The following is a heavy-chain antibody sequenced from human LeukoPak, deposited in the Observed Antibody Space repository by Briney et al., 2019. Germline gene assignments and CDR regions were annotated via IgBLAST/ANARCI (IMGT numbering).Heavy chain of an antibody. V-gene: IGHV3-21*01. CDR1: GFTFSSYS. CDR2: ISRESRNI. J-gene: IGHJ4*02. Sequence: GGSLRLSCAASGFTFSSYSMNWVRQAPGQGLEWVSVISRESRNIFYADSVKGRLTISRDNAKNSLYLQMNSLRDEDSAVYYCARDQGIFDYWGQGTLVTVSS. CDR3: ARDQGIFDY.